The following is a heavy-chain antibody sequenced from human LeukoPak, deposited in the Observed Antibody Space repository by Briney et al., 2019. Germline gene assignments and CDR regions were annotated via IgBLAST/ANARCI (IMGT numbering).Heavy chain of an antibody. J-gene: IGHJ5*02. CDR2: INPNSGGT. V-gene: IGHV1-2*02. Sequence: EASVKVSCKASGYTFTGYYMHWVRQAPGQGLEWMGWINPNSGGTNYAQKFQGRVTMTRDTSISTAYMELSRLRSDDTAVYYCARDLNPIVGAKWSWFDPWGQGTLVTVSS. CDR1: GYTFTGYY. D-gene: IGHD1-26*01. CDR3: ARDLNPIVGAKWSWFDP.